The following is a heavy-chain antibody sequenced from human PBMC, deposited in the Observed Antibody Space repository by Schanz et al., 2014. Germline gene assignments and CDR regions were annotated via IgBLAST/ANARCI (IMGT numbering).Heavy chain of an antibody. Sequence: EVQLVESGGGLVQPGGSLRLSCSASGFTFSYHAMHWVRQAPGRGLEYVSGISNNGGRKSYADFVKGRFSISRDNSKNTVYLQMSSLRAEDTAVYYCVKDRDSGSHYGPIDYWGQGTLVTVSS. D-gene: IGHD3-10*01. J-gene: IGHJ4*02. CDR2: ISNNGGRK. V-gene: IGHV3-64D*06. CDR3: VKDRDSGSHYGPIDY. CDR1: GFTFSYHA.